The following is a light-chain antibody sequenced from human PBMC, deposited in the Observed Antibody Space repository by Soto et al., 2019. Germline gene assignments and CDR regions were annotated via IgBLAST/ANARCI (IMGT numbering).Light chain of an antibody. CDR1: TSDVGGYNY. J-gene: IGLJ1*01. Sequence: QSALTQPASVSGSPGQSITISCTGTTSDVGGYNYVSLDQQHPRKAPKLQIHEGSNRPSGVSNRFSGSKSGNTASLTISGLQAEDEADYYCLSKTSSISYVFGTGTKLTVL. V-gene: IGLV2-14*01. CDR2: EGS. CDR3: LSKTSSISYV.